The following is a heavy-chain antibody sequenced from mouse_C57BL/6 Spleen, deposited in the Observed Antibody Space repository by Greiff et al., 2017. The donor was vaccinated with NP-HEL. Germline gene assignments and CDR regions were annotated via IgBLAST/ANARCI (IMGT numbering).Heavy chain of an antibody. Sequence: QVQLQQPGAELVKPGASVKMSCKASGYTFTSYWITWVKQRPGQGLEWIGDIYPGSGSTNYNEKFKSKATLTVDTSSSTAYMQLSSLTSEDSAVYYGAREGSPYWYFDVWGTGTTVTVSS. D-gene: IGHD1-1*01. CDR2: IYPGSGST. CDR3: AREGSPYWYFDV. CDR1: GYTFTSYW. V-gene: IGHV1-55*01. J-gene: IGHJ1*03.